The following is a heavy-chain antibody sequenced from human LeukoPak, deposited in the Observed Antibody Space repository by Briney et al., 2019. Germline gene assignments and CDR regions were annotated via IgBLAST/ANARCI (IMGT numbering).Heavy chain of an antibody. D-gene: IGHD6-19*01. V-gene: IGHV3-21*01. CDR2: ISSSGRNI. CDR1: GFTFSTYT. Sequence: GGSLRLSCAASGFTFSTYTTNWVRQAPGKGLEWVSSISSSGRNIYYADSVKGRFTISRDNSNNSLYLQMSSLRAEDTAVYYCARLGVVGTGNWFDPWGQGTLVTVSS. CDR3: ARLGVVGTGNWFDP. J-gene: IGHJ5*02.